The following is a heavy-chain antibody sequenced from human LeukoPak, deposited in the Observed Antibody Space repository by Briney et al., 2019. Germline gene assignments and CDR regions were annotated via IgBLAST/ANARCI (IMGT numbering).Heavy chain of an antibody. Sequence: KVSCKASGYTFTSYGISWVRQAPGQGLEWMGGIIPIFGTANYAQKFQGRVTITADESTSTAYMELSSLRSEDTAVYYCARDPGKDDYWGQGTLVTVSS. CDR3: ARDPGKDDY. V-gene: IGHV1-69*01. D-gene: IGHD1-26*01. CDR1: GYTFTSYG. CDR2: IIPIFGTA. J-gene: IGHJ4*02.